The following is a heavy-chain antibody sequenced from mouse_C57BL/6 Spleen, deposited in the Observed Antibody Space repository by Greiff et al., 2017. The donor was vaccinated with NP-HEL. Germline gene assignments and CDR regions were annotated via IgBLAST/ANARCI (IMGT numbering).Heavy chain of an antibody. Sequence: VQLKESGPELVKPGASVKIPCKASGYTFTDYNMDWVKQSHGKSLEWIGDINPNNGGTIYNQKFKGKATLTVDKSSSTAYMELRSLTSEDTAVYYCARSGFGDYAMDYWGQGTSVTVSS. V-gene: IGHV1-18*01. CDR3: ARSGFGDYAMDY. CDR2: INPNNGGT. J-gene: IGHJ4*01. D-gene: IGHD1-3*01. CDR1: GYTFTDYN.